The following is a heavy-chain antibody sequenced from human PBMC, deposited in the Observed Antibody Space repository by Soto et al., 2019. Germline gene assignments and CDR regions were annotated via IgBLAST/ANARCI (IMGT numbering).Heavy chain of an antibody. V-gene: IGHV1-2*04. CDR2: INPNSGGT. J-gene: IGHJ4*02. CDR1: GYTFTGYY. Sequence: GASVKVSCKASGYTFTGYYMHWVRQATGQGLEWMGWINPNSGGTNYAQKFQGWVTMTRDTSISTAYMELSRLRSDDTAVYYCARGEGGPRWGSIDYWGQGTLVTVSS. D-gene: IGHD2-21*01. CDR3: ARGEGGPRWGSIDY.